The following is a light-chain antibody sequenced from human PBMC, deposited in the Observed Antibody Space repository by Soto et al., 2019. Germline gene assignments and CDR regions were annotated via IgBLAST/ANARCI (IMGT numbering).Light chain of an antibody. J-gene: IGKJ1*01. CDR1: QSVSSTY. V-gene: IGKV3-20*01. Sequence: PGERATLSCRASQSVSSTYLIWYQQKPGQAPRLLMYEAASRATGIPGRFSGSGSGTDFTLTISRLEPEDFAVYYCQQYVSSPWTFGQGTKVDIK. CDR2: EAA. CDR3: QQYVSSPWT.